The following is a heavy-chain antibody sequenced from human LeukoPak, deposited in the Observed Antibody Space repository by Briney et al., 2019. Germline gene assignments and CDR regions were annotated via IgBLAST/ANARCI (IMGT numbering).Heavy chain of an antibody. V-gene: IGHV4-30-4*01. D-gene: IGHD2-21*02. CDR1: GGSISSGDKY. CDR2: IYYSGST. CDR3: ARVTRWAGLDF. J-gene: IGHJ4*02. Sequence: SQTLSLTCNVSGGSISSGDKYWSWIRQPPGKGLEWIGYIYYSGSTYYNPSLKSRLTISVDTAENQFSLHLTSVTAADTAVYFCARVTRWAGLDFWGQGTLVTVSS.